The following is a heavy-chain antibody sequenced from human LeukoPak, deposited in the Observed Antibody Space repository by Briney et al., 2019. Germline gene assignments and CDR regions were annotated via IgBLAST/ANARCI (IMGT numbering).Heavy chain of an antibody. V-gene: IGHV1-2*02. D-gene: IGHD3-22*01. CDR1: GYTFTGYY. CDR3: AREDYYDSGSNDY. Sequence: ASVKVSCKASGYTFTGYYMHWVRQAPGQGLEWMGWINPNSGGTNYAQKFQGRVTITRNTSISTAYMELSSLRSEDTAVYYCAREDYYDSGSNDYWGQGTLVTVSS. CDR2: INPNSGGT. J-gene: IGHJ4*02.